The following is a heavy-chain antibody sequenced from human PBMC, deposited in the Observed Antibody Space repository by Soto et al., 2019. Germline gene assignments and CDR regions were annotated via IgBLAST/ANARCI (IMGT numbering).Heavy chain of an antibody. CDR2: ISYDGSNK. CDR1: GFTFSSYA. Sequence: QSGGSLRLSCAASGFTFSSYAMHWVRQAPGKGLEWVAVISYDGSNKYYADSVKGRFTISRDNSKNTLYLQMNSLRAEDTAVYYCARAVYYDSSGYYYYYYYGMDVWGQGTTVTVSS. V-gene: IGHV3-30-3*01. D-gene: IGHD3-22*01. CDR3: ARAVYYDSSGYYYYYYYGMDV. J-gene: IGHJ6*02.